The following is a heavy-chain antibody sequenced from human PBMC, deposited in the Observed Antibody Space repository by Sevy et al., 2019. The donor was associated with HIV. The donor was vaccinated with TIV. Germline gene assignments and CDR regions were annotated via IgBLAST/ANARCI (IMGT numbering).Heavy chain of an antibody. CDR1: GFTFSSYA. CDR3: AKDHPPRYYDFWSGYYDPMVY. D-gene: IGHD3-3*01. Sequence: GGSLRLSCAASGFTFSSYAMGWVRQAPGKGLEWVSAISGSGGSTYYADSVKGRFTISRDNSKNTLYLQMNSLRAEDTAVYCCAKDHPPRYYDFWSGYYDPMVYWGQGTLVTVSS. V-gene: IGHV3-23*01. J-gene: IGHJ4*02. CDR2: ISGSGGST.